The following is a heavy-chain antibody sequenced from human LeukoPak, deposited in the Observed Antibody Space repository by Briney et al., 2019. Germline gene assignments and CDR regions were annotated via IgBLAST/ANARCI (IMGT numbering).Heavy chain of an antibody. V-gene: IGHV3-21*01. CDR3: ASTRDYYDSSGYYYHDIDY. D-gene: IGHD3-22*01. Sequence: GGSLRLSCAASGSTFSSYSMNWVRQAPGKGLEWVSSISSSSSYIYYADSVKGRFTISRDNAKNSLYLQMDSLRAEDTAVYYCASTRDYYDSSGYYYHDIDYWGQGTLVTVSS. J-gene: IGHJ4*02. CDR1: GSTFSSYS. CDR2: ISSSSSYI.